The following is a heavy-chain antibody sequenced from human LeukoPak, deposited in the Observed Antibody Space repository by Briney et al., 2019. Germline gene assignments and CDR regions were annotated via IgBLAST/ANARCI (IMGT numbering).Heavy chain of an antibody. J-gene: IGHJ4*02. CDR3: ASGEWLVRLFDY. CDR1: GFTVSSNY. D-gene: IGHD6-19*01. Sequence: GGSLRLSCAASGFTVSSNYMSWVRQAPGKGLEWVSVICSGGSTYYADSVKGRFTISRDNSENTLYLQMNSLRAEDTAVYYCASGEWLVRLFDYWGQGTLVTVSS. CDR2: ICSGGST. V-gene: IGHV3-53*01.